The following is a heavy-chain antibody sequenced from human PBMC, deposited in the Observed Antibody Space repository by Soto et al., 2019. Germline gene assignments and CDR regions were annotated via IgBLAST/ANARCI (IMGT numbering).Heavy chain of an antibody. D-gene: IGHD3-16*02. V-gene: IGHV3-23*01. CDR3: AKSYGDYVWGSYRYFDC. Sequence: PGGSLRLSCAASGFTFSSYAMSWVRQAPGKGLEWVSAITGGGGSTYFPDSMKGRFTISRDNSKNTLYLQMNSLRAEDTAVYYCAKSYGDYVWGSYRYFDCWGQGTLVTFSS. J-gene: IGHJ4*02. CDR2: ITGGGGST. CDR1: GFTFSSYA.